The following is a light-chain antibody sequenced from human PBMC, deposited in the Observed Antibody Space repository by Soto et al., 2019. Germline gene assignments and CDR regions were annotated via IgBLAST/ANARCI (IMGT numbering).Light chain of an antibody. CDR2: DAS. V-gene: IGKV3-11*01. CDR1: QSVSSY. CDR3: QQRSNWPLSYT. Sequence: EIVLTQSPATLSLSPGERATLSCRASQSVSSYLAWYQQKPGQAPRLLIYDASIRATGIPARFSGSGSGTDFTLTISSLEPEDFAVYYCQQRSNWPLSYTFGQGTKLEIK. J-gene: IGKJ2*01.